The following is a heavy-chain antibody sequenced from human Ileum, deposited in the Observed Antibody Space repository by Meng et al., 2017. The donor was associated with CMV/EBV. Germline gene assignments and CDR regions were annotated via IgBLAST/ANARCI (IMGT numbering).Heavy chain of an antibody. J-gene: IGHJ6*02. D-gene: IGHD3-9*01. V-gene: IGHV3-72*01. CDR1: GFTFNDHY. CDR3: TRGGCPTCYNAYYYPMDV. CDR2: GRNKVNGYTA. Sequence: GESLKISCAASGFTFNDHYMDWVRQAPGKGLEWVGCGRNKVNGYTAEYAASVKGRFTISRDDSSLYLHMNSLKTEDTAVYYCTRGGCPTCYNAYYYPMDVWGQGATVTVSS.